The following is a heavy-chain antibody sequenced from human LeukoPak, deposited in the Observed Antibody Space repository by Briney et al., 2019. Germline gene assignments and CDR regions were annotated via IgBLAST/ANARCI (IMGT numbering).Heavy chain of an antibody. J-gene: IGHJ4*02. D-gene: IGHD4-17*01. CDR2: ISWNSGSI. CDR3: AKDMGFYGYYYFDY. CDR1: GFTFDDYA. Sequence: PGGSLSLSCAASGFTFDDYAMHWLRQAPGKGLEWVSGISWNSGSIGYADSVKGRFTISRDNAKNSLYLQMNSLRAEYTALYYCAKDMGFYGYYYFDYWGQGTLVTVSS. V-gene: IGHV3-9*01.